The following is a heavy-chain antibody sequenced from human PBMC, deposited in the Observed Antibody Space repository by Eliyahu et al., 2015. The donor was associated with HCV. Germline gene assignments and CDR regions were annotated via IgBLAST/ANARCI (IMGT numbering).Heavy chain of an antibody. J-gene: IGHJ6*02. Sequence: EVQLVESGGGLVKPGGSLRLSCAASGFXFSSYSRNWVRQAPGKGLEWVSSISSSSSYIYYADSVKGRFTISRDNAKNSLYLQMNSLRAEDTAVYYCARWTAAISSRQSVSPMDVWGQGTTVTVSS. CDR2: ISSSSSYI. D-gene: IGHD2-2*02. CDR1: GFXFSSYS. V-gene: IGHV3-21*01. CDR3: ARWTAAISSRQSVSPMDV.